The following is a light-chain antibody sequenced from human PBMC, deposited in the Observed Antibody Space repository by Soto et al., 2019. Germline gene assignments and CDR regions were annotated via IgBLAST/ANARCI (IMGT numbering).Light chain of an antibody. CDR1: SSDVGGYNY. CDR2: EVS. J-gene: IGLJ2*01. Sequence: QPASVSGSPGQSITISCTGTSSDVGGYNYVSWYQQHPGKAPKLMIYEVSNRPSGVSNRFSGSKSGNTASLTISGLQAEDEADYYCSSYTSSSTRDVVFGGGTKLTVL. V-gene: IGLV2-14*01. CDR3: SSYTSSSTRDVV.